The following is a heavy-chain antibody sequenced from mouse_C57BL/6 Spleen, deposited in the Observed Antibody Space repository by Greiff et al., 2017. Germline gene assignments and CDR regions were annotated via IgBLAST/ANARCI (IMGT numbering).Heavy chain of an antibody. V-gene: IGHV1-50*01. J-gene: IGHJ4*01. D-gene: IGHD2-5*01. CDR2: IDPSDSYT. CDR3: ARGESKGAMDY. CDR1: GYTFTSYW. Sequence: QVQLQQPGAELVKPGASVKLSCKASGYTFTSYWMQWVKQRPGQGLEWIGEIDPSDSYTNYNQKFKGKATLTVDTSSRTAYMQLSSLTSEDSAVYYCARGESKGAMDYWGQGTSVTVSS.